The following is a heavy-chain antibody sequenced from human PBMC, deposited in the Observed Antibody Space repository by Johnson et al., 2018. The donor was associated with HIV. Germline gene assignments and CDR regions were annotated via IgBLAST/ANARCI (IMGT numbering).Heavy chain of an antibody. V-gene: IGHV3-33*01. CDR1: GFTFSSYG. CDR2: IWYDGSNK. J-gene: IGHJ3*02. CDR3: ARDYHYVWGSSYGFDI. Sequence: QVQLVESGGGVVQPGRSLRLSCAASGFTFSSYGIHWVRQAPGKGLEWVAVIWYDGSNKYYADSVKGRFTISRDNSKNTLYLQMNSLRAEDTAVYYCARDYHYVWGSSYGFDIWGQGTMVIVSS. D-gene: IGHD3-16*01.